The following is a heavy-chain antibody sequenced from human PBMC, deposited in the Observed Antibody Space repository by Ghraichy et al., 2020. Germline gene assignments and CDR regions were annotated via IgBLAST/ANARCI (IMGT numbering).Heavy chain of an antibody. CDR3: ARGVTIFGVAPNCMDV. J-gene: IGHJ6*03. V-gene: IGHV4-34*01. CDR2: INHSGST. D-gene: IGHD3-3*01. Sequence: SETPSLTCAVYGGSFSGYYWSWIRQPPGKGLEWIGEINHSGSTNYNPSLKSRVTISVDTSKNQFSLKLSSVTAADTAVYYCARGVTIFGVAPNCMDVWGKGTTVTVSS. CDR1: GGSFSGYY.